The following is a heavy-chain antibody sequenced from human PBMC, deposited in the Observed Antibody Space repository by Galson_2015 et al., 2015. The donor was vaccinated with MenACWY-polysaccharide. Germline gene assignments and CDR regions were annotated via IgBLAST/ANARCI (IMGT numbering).Heavy chain of an antibody. Sequence: SLRLSCAASGFTFNNFAMSWVRQAPGKGLEWVSAISGNGDNTYYADSVRGRFTISRDTSRNTLYLQMRSVRADDTALYYCARAGIREVEPTAPCTPAPDYWSQRPLVTVPS. J-gene: IGHJ4*02. CDR2: ISGNGDNT. CDR3: ARAGIREVEPTAPCTPAPDY. D-gene: IGHD1-1*01. CDR1: GFTFNNFA. V-gene: IGHV3-23*01.